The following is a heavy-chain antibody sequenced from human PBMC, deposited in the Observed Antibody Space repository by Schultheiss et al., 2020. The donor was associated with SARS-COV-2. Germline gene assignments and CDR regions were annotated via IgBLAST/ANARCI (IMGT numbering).Heavy chain of an antibody. D-gene: IGHD3-10*01. CDR1: GGSISSGGYS. CDR3: ARVPYYYCSGRRYYYGMDV. Sequence: SETLSLTCTVSGGSISSGGYSWSWIRQPPGKGLEWIGYIYYSGSTNYNPSLKSRVTISVDTSKNQFSLKLSSVTAADTAVYYCARVPYYYCSGRRYYYGMDVWGQGTTVTVSS. J-gene: IGHJ6*02. V-gene: IGHV4-61*08. CDR2: IYYSGST.